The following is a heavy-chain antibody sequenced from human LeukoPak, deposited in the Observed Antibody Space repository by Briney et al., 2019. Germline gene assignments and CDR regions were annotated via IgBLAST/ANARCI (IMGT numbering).Heavy chain of an antibody. Sequence: SETLSLTCAVYGGSFSGYYWSWIRQPPGKGLEWIGEINHSGSTNYNPSLKSRVTISVDTSKNQFSLKLSSVTAADTAVYYCARRRTYGSGSSDYWGQGTLVTDSS. CDR2: INHSGST. J-gene: IGHJ4*02. CDR1: GGSFSGYY. D-gene: IGHD3-10*01. V-gene: IGHV4-34*01. CDR3: ARRRTYGSGSSDY.